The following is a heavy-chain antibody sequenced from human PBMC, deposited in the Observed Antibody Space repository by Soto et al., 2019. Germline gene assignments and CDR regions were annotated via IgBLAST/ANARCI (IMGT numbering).Heavy chain of an antibody. CDR3: GRGRSGQIVVFY. V-gene: IGHV1-2*02. CDR2: IGPESGAT. J-gene: IGHJ4*02. D-gene: IGHD1-26*01. Sequence: KVSCKASGYTFTCHYIHWVRQAPEQGPEWMGEIGPESGATRYAQKFQGRVTMTRDTSITTVYMELKNLSPDDTAVYYCGRGRSGQIVVFYWGQGTPVTVSS. CDR1: GYTFTCHY.